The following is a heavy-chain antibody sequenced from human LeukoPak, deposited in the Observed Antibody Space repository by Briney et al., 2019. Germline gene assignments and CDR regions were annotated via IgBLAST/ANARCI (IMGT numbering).Heavy chain of an antibody. CDR1: GGSISSYY. V-gene: IGHV4-4*07. Sequence: PSETLSLTCTFSGGSISSYYWSWIRQPAGKGLEWIGRIHSSGSTNYNPSLKSRVTMSVDTSKNQFSLRLSSVTAADTAVYYCARDRYYYDSGASPFDYWGQGTLVTVSS. CDR2: IHSSGST. CDR3: ARDRYYYDSGASPFDY. J-gene: IGHJ4*02. D-gene: IGHD3-22*01.